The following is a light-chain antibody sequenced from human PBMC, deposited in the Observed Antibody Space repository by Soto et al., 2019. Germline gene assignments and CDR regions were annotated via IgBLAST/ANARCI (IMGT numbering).Light chain of an antibody. J-gene: IGLJ2*01. V-gene: IGLV2-8*01. CDR2: EVS. Sequence: QSALTQPPYASGSRGQSVTISCTGTSSDVGGYNFVSWYQQHPGKAPKLMIYEVSERPSGVPDRFSGSKSGNTASLTVSGLQAEDEADYYCSSYAGSNIVVFGGGTQLTVL. CDR1: SSDVGGYNF. CDR3: SSYAGSNIVV.